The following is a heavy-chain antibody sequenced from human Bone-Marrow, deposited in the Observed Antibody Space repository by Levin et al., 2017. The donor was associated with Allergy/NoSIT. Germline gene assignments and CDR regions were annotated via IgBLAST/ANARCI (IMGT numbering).Heavy chain of an antibody. J-gene: IGHJ4*02. CDR1: GGSMSPFY. CDR2: IFHSGNT. CDR3: ARARDSYGYLPLDY. V-gene: IGHV4-59*01. Sequence: SETLSLTCTVSGGSMSPFYWSWIRQTPGRGLEWIGYIFHSGNTVYNPSLEGRVTISIDKSRTPFSLKLNSVTAADTALYFCARARDSYGYLPLDYWGQGTLVFVST. D-gene: IGHD5-18*01.